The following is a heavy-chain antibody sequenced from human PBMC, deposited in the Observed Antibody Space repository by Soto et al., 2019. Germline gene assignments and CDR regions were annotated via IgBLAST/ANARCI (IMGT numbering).Heavy chain of an antibody. D-gene: IGHD3-10*01. V-gene: IGHV4-30-4*01. CDR3: ASIWFGDFDY. J-gene: IGHJ4*01. CDR1: GASISSADYY. Sequence: QVQLQESGPGLVKPSQTLSLTCTVSGASISSADYYWSWIRQPPGKGRGWIGYFHSSGATYKDPSLKTRVTISVDPSKNQISLKLHSVTAAETAISYCASIWFGDFDYWGHGTLVTISS. CDR2: FHSSGAT.